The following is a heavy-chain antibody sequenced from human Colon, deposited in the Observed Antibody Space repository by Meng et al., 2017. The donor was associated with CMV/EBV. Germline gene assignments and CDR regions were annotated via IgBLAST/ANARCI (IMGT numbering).Heavy chain of an antibody. J-gene: IGHJ4*02. CDR1: GYTFNNYH. D-gene: IGHD6-6*01. CDR3: AREPPKGVHFDH. Sequence: SVKVSCKASGYTFNNYHIHWMRQAPGHGLEYMGVIYDSGGNTYKEQKFQDRLTMTWDTSTTTVHMELSSLRSEDTAVYYCAREPPKGVHFDHWGQGTLVTVSS. CDR2: IYDSGGNT. V-gene: IGHV1-46*02.